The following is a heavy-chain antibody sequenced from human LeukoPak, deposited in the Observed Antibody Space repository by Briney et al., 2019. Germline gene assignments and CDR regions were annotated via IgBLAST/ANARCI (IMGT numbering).Heavy chain of an antibody. D-gene: IGHD3-10*01. CDR1: GFTFSSYS. J-gene: IGHJ5*02. Sequence: PGGSLRLSCAASGFTFSSYSMNWVRQAPGKGLEWVSSISSSSSYIYDADSVKGRFTISRDNAKNSLYLQMNSLRAEDTAVYYCARDTSIWFGELLYNWFDPWGQGTLVTVSS. V-gene: IGHV3-21*01. CDR3: ARDTSIWFGELLYNWFDP. CDR2: ISSSSSYI.